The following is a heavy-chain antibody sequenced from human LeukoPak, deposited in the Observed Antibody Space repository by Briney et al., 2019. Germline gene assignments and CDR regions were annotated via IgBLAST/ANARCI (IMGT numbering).Heavy chain of an antibody. J-gene: IGHJ4*02. Sequence: ASVKVSCKASGYTFTINHIHWVRQAPGQGLEWMGVINPSGDSATYAQNFQGRVTMTRDTSTSTVYMELRSLRSEDTAIYYCAKLATSDTGETYWGQGTLVTVSS. CDR1: GYTFTINH. D-gene: IGHD3-16*01. V-gene: IGHV1-46*01. CDR2: INPSGDSA. CDR3: AKLATSDTGETY.